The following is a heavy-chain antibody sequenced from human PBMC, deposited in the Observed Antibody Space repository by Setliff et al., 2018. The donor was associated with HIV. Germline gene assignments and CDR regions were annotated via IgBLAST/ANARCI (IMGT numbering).Heavy chain of an antibody. CDR2: IIPMYGVA. D-gene: IGHD6-19*01. CDR3: ARDLPLPGIAVAASMGRDYYYSMDV. Sequence: ASVKVSCKASGGTFSSYVISWVRQAPGQGPEWMGGIIPMYGVANYAQGLTGRFVLSLDTSVNTAYLQGSSLETEDTAVYYCARDLPLPGIAVAASMGRDYYYSMDVWGQGTTVTISS. CDR1: GGTFSSYV. V-gene: IGHV7-4-1*02. J-gene: IGHJ6*02.